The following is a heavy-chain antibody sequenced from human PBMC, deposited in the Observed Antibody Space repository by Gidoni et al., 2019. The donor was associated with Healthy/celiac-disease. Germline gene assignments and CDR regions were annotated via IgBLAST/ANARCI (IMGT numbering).Heavy chain of an antibody. CDR2: ISAYNGNT. CDR1: GSTFTSYG. Sequence: QVQLVQSGAEVKKPGASAKVSCKASGSTFTSYGISWVRQAPGQGLEWMGWISAYNGNTNYAQKLQDRVTMTTDTSTSTAYMELRSLRSDDTAVYYCARTYYDILTGFRYYYGMDVWGQGTTVTVSS. J-gene: IGHJ6*02. V-gene: IGHV1-18*01. D-gene: IGHD3-9*01. CDR3: ARTYYDILTGFRYYYGMDV.